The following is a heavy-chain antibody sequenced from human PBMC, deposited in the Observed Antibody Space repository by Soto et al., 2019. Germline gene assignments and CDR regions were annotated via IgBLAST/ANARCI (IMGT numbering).Heavy chain of an antibody. D-gene: IGHD2-21*01. V-gene: IGHV4-39*02. J-gene: IGHJ3*02. CDR2: IYYSGST. CDR3: ARDCWAFDI. CDR1: GGSISSSSYY. Sequence: PSETLSLTCTVSGGSISSSSYYWGWIRQPPGKGLEWIGSIYYSGSTYYNPSLKSRITISVDTSKNQFSLKLSSVTAADTAVYYCARDCWAFDIWGQGTMVTVSS.